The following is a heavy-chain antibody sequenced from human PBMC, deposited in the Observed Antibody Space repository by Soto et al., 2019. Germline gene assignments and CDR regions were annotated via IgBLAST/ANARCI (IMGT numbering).Heavy chain of an antibody. V-gene: IGHV1-2*02. J-gene: IGHJ5*02. CDR2: INPNSGTT. Sequence: AASVKVSCKASGYTFTGYYMHWVRQAPGQGLEWMGWINPNSGTTNYEQKFQGRVTMTRDTSISTVYMELNSLGSDDTAVYYCVRDFSPCTNAVCSNNCFDPWGQGSLVTVSS. CDR1: GYTFTGYY. CDR3: VRDFSPCTNAVCSNNCFDP. D-gene: IGHD2-8*01.